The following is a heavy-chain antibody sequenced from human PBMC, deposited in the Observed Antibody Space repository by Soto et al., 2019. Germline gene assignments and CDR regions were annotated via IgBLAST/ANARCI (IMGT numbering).Heavy chain of an antibody. CDR3: ASLGYCSGGSCSVEGAFDI. J-gene: IGHJ3*02. D-gene: IGHD2-15*01. Sequence: SVKVSCKASGGTFSSYTISWVRQAPGQGLEWMGRIIPILGIANYAQKFQGRVTITADKSTSTAYMELSSLRSEDTAVYYCASLGYCSGGSCSVEGAFDIWGQGTMVTVSS. V-gene: IGHV1-69*02. CDR1: GGTFSSYT. CDR2: IIPILGIA.